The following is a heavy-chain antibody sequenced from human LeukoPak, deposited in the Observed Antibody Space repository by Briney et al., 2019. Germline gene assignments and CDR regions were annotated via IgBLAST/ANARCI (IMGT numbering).Heavy chain of an antibody. D-gene: IGHD3-10*01. V-gene: IGHV4-34*01. CDR3: ARLPLGAFGEVLNFDL. CDR2: INHSGTT. CDR1: GGSFSGYY. Sequence: PSETLSLTCAVYGGSFSGYYWSWIRQPPGKGLEWIGDINHSGTTKYNPSLKSRVSLLMDTSKSHFSLKINSVTAADTAVYYCARLPLGAFGEVLNFDLWGQGTVVTVSS. J-gene: IGHJ4*02.